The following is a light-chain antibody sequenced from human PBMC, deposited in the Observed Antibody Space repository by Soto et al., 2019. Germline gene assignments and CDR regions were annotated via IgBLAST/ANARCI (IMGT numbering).Light chain of an antibody. CDR3: QAWDSSTAWV. Sequence: SYELTQPPSVSVSPGQTASITCSGDKLGDKYACWYQQKPGQSPVLVIYQDSKRPSGIPERFSGSNSGNTATLTISGTQAMDEADYYCQAWDSSTAWVFGGGTQAHRP. CDR2: QDS. J-gene: IGLJ2*01. CDR1: KLGDKY. V-gene: IGLV3-1*01.